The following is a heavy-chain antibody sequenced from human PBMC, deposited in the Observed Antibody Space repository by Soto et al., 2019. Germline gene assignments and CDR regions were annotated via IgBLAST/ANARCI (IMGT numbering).Heavy chain of an antibody. D-gene: IGHD3-10*01. CDR2: IIPIFGTA. J-gene: IGHJ6*02. V-gene: IGHV1-69*01. Sequence: QVQLVQSGAEVKKPGSSVKVSCKASGGTFSSYAISWVRQAPGQGLEWMGGIIPIFGTANYAQKFQGRVTITADESTSTAYMELRSLRSEDTAVYYCARSTMVRGVIIAYWAYGMDVWGQGTTVTVSS. CDR3: ARSTMVRGVIIAYWAYGMDV. CDR1: GGTFSSYA.